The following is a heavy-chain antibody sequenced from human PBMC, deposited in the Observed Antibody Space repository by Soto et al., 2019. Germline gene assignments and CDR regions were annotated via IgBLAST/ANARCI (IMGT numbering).Heavy chain of an antibody. D-gene: IGHD3-22*01. CDR1: GFTVSSNY. Sequence: EVQLVESGGGLVQPGGSLRLSCAASGFTVSSNYMSWVRQAPGKGLEWVSVIFSGGSTYYADSVKSRYTISRDNSKKKLYLQINSLRAEDTAVYYCARNTYYYDSSGYYPGLNGMDVWGQGTTVTVSS. CDR2: IFSGGST. V-gene: IGHV3-66*01. J-gene: IGHJ6*02. CDR3: ARNTYYYDSSGYYPGLNGMDV.